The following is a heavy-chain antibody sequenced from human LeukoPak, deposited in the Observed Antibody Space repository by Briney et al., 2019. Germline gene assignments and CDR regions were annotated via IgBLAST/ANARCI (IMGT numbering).Heavy chain of an antibody. V-gene: IGHV4-30-2*01. CDR3: ARGRIRTTMMSLFDP. CDR2: IYHSGST. D-gene: IGHD3-22*01. CDR1: GGSISSGGYS. J-gene: IGHJ5*02. Sequence: KPSETLSLTCAVSGGSISSGGYSWSWIRQPPGKGLEWIGYIYHSGSTYYNPSLKSRVTISVDRSKNQFSLKLSSVAAADTAVYYCARGRIRTTMMSLFDPWGQGTLVTVSS.